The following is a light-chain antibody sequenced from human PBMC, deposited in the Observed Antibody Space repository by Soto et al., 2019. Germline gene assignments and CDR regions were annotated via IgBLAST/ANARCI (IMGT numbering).Light chain of an antibody. CDR2: RNN. Sequence: QSVLTQPPSASGTPGQRVTIACSGSSSNIGSNYVYWYQQLPGKAPKLLIYRNNQRPSGVPDRFSGSKSGTSASLAISGLRSEDEADYYCAAWDDSLSGTVFGGGTKVTVL. V-gene: IGLV1-47*01. CDR1: SSNIGSNY. J-gene: IGLJ2*01. CDR3: AAWDDSLSGTV.